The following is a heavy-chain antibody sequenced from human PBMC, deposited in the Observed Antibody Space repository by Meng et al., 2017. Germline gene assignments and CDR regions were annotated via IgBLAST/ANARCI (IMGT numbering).Heavy chain of an antibody. V-gene: IGHV1-69*06. Sequence: QWRLVQCGAEGKKPGSWVTVACKASGGTFSSYAISWVRQAPGQGLEWMGGITPIFGTANYAQKFQGRVTITADKSTSTAYMELSSLRSEDTAVYYCARGVGYGGNSLYFDYWGQGTLVTVSS. CDR1: GGTFSSYA. J-gene: IGHJ4*02. CDR3: ARGVGYGGNSLYFDY. D-gene: IGHD4-23*01. CDR2: ITPIFGTA.